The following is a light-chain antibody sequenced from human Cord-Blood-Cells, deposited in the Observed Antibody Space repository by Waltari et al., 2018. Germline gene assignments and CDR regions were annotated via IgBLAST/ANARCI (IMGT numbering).Light chain of an antibody. CDR3: QQYNSYSPRT. V-gene: IGKV1-5*03. Sequence: DIQMTQSPSTLSASVGDRVTITCRASQSISSWLAWYQQKPGKAPKLLIHKASSLESGVPSRFSGSGSGTEFTLTISSLQPDDFATYYCQQYNSYSPRTFGQGTKVEIK. CDR2: KAS. CDR1: QSISSW. J-gene: IGKJ1*01.